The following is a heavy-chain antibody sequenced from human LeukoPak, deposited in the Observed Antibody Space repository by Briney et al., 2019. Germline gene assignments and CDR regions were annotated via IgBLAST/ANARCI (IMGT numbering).Heavy chain of an antibody. CDR2: ISQDGGAT. CDR1: GFIFRNYW. Sequence: PGGSLRLSCATSGFIFRNYWMSWVRQVPGKGLEWVASISQDGGATTYLDSVKGRFTISRDNAKNSLFLQLNSLRAEDTAVYYCTRGGTTLDYWGQGTLVTVSS. D-gene: IGHD1-7*01. J-gene: IGHJ4*02. CDR3: TRGGTTLDY. V-gene: IGHV3-7*01.